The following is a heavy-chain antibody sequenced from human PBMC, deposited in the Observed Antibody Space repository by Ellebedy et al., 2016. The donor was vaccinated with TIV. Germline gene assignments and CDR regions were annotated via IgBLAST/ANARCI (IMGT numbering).Heavy chain of an antibody. CDR2: IYTSGST. J-gene: IGHJ2*01. V-gene: IGHV4-4*07. CDR1: GGSISSYY. D-gene: IGHD5-18*01. CDR3: ARDRRDTAMVTYWYFDL. Sequence: SETLSLXXTVSGGSISSYYWSWIRQPAGKGLEWIGRIYTSGSTNYNPSLKSRVTMSVDTSKNQFSLKLSSVTAADTAVYYCARDRRDTAMVTYWYFDLWGRGTLVTVSS.